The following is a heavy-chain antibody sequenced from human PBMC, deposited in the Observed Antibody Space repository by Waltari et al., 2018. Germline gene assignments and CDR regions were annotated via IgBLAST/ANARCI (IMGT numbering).Heavy chain of an antibody. V-gene: IGHV4-38-2*01. CDR3: ASALGYGDYGPPDY. CDR2: IYHSGST. D-gene: IGHD4-17*01. Sequence: QVQLQESGPGLVKPSETLSLTCAVSGYSITSGYYWGWFRQPPGKGLEWIGSIYHSGSTYYNPSLKSRVTISVDTSKNQFSLKLSSVTAADTAVYYCASALGYGDYGPPDYWGQGTLVTVSS. CDR1: GYSITSGYY. J-gene: IGHJ4*02.